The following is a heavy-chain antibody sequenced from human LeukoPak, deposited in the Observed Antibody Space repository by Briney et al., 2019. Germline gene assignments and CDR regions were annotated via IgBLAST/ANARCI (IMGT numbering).Heavy chain of an antibody. Sequence: GASVKVSCKASGYTFTGYYVHWVRQAPGQGLEWMGWINPNSGGTNYAQKFQGRVTMTRDTSISTAYMEVSRLRSDDTAVYYCARGRTGSWEDNWFDPWGQGTLVTVSS. D-gene: IGHD1-26*01. CDR2: INPNSGGT. V-gene: IGHV1-2*02. CDR3: ARGRTGSWEDNWFDP. J-gene: IGHJ5*02. CDR1: GYTFTGYY.